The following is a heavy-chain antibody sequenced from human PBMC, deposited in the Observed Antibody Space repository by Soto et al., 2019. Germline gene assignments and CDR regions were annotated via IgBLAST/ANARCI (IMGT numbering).Heavy chain of an antibody. CDR1: GFAFKSYA. J-gene: IGHJ4*02. CDR3: SKILVWATRLSDHDS. Sequence: GGSWRLSCAAFGFAFKSYAMSWVRQAPGKALEWVSAIGTDFGSTYYPASVKGRFTISRDNSKNTLFLQIDSPRAADTAVYYCSKILVWATRLSDHDSWGQGTLVTVSS. V-gene: IGHV3-23*01. CDR2: IGTDFGST. D-gene: IGHD3-16*01.